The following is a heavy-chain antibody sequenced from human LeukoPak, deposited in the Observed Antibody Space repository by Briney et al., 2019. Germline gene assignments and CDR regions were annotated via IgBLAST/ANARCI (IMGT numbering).Heavy chain of an antibody. CDR2: ISWNSGSI. J-gene: IGHJ4*02. CDR3: AKDQAPDIVATVTFDC. D-gene: IGHD5-12*01. V-gene: IGHV3-9*01. Sequence: GGSLRLSCAASGFTFDDYAIHWARQAPGKGLEWVSGISWNSGSIGYADSVKGRFTISRDNAKNSLYLQMNSLRAEDTALYYCAKDQAPDIVATVTFDCWGQGTLVTVSS. CDR1: GFTFDDYA.